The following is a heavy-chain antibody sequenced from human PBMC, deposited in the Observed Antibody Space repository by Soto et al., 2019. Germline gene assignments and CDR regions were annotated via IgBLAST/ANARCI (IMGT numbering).Heavy chain of an antibody. CDR3: AKHGYSYGSYYFDY. CDR2: IYYSGST. D-gene: IGHD5-18*01. Sequence: QVQLQESGPGLVKPSETLSLTCTVSGGSINSYYWSWIRQPPGKGLEWIGYIYYSGSTNYNPSLKSRVTISVETSKDQFSLKLSSVTAADTALYYCAKHGYSYGSYYFDYWGQGTLVTVSS. V-gene: IGHV4-59*08. CDR1: GGSINSYY. J-gene: IGHJ4*02.